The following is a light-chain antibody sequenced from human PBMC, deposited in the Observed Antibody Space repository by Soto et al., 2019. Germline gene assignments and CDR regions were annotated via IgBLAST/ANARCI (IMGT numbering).Light chain of an antibody. CDR2: GAP. J-gene: IGKJ1*01. Sequence: DIKMTQSPSSLSASVGDRVTITCRASQGIIDYLAWYQQKPGKPPRLLIYGAPTLQSEVPSRFSGSGAGTDFSLTISSLQPEDVATYYCQKYDSAPQTFGPGTTVEIK. CDR3: QKYDSAPQT. V-gene: IGKV1-27*01. CDR1: QGIIDY.